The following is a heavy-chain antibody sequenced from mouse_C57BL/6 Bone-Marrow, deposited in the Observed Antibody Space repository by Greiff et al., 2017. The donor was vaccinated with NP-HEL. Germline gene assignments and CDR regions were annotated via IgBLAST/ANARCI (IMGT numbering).Heavy chain of an antibody. V-gene: IGHV1-64*01. CDR3: ARRGWDFDY. CDR2: IHPNSGST. J-gene: IGHJ2*01. CDR1: GYTFTSYW. Sequence: VQLQQPGAELVKPGASVKLSCKASGYTFTSYWMHWVKQRPGQGLAWIGMIHPNSGSTNYNEKFKSKATLTVDKSSSTAYLQLSSLTSEDSAVYYGARRGWDFDYWGQGTTLTVSS. D-gene: IGHD3-3*01.